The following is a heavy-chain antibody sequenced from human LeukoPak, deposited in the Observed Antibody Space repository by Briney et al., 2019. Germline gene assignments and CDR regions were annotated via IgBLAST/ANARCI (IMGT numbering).Heavy chain of an antibody. J-gene: IGHJ4*02. D-gene: IGHD6-13*01. V-gene: IGHV3-21*01. CDR1: GFTFSTYS. CDR3: ARGPRAYKYYSSWYFDY. Sequence: KPGGSLRLSCAASGFTFSTYSMNWVRQAPGKGLEWVSFISTSSSYIYYADSVKGRFTISRDNAKNSLYLQMNRLRAEDTAVYYCARGPRAYKYYSSWYFDYWGQGTLVTVSS. CDR2: ISTSSSYI.